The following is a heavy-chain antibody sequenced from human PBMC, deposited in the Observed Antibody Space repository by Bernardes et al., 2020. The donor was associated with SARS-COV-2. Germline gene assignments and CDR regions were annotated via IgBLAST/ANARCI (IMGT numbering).Heavy chain of an antibody. CDR2: IYYSGST. CDR1: GGSLSTSDHY. J-gene: IGHJ4*02. CDR3: ARGQAPSGMDV. Sequence: SETLSLTCTVSGGSLSTSDHYWSWVRQPPGKGLEWIGYIYYSGSTFYNPSLKSRVKISIDPSKNQFFLNVESVTAADTAVYYCARGQAPSGMDVWGQGTLVTVSS. V-gene: IGHV4-30-4*01. D-gene: IGHD2-15*01.